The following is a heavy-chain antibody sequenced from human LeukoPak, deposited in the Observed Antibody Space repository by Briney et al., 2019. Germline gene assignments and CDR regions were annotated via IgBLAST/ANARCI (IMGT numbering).Heavy chain of an antibody. V-gene: IGHV3-72*01. J-gene: IGHJ5*02. CDR1: GFTLSDHY. D-gene: IGHD2-15*01. Sequence: GGSLRLSCAASGFTLSDHYMDWVRQAPGKGLEWVGRTTNKANSYTTEYAASVKGKFTSSRDDSKHSLYLQMNSLKTEDTAVYYCARRYCIGGNCRSSDAWGQGTLAPLS. CDR3: ARRYCIGGNCRSSDA. CDR2: TTNKANSYTT.